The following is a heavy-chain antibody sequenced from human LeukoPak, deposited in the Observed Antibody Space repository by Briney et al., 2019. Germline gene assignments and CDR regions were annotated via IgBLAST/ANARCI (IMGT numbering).Heavy chain of an antibody. V-gene: IGHV3-74*01. CDR3: VREVQVRASASLGL. Sequence: PGGSLRLSCAASGFTLSGFWMHWVRHVPGEGRVWVARMNSAGTTINYADSVKGRFTISRDNVRNTLHLQMNNLSLEDTAVYFCVREVQVRASASLGLWGRGTLVTVS. J-gene: IGHJ4*01. D-gene: IGHD1-1*01. CDR1: GFTLSGFW. CDR2: MNSAGTTI.